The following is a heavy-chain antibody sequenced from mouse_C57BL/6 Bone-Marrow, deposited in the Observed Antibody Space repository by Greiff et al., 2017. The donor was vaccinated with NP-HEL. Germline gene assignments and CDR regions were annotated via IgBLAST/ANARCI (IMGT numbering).Heavy chain of an antibody. CDR1: GFTFSDYG. Sequence: DVMLVESGGGLVKPGGSLKLSCAASGFTFSDYGMHWVRQAPEKGLEWVAYISSGSSTIYYADTVKGRFTISRDNAKNTLFLQMTSLRSEDTAMYYCAEVTTGYYAMDYWGQGTSVTVSS. V-gene: IGHV5-17*01. CDR3: AEVTTGYYAMDY. J-gene: IGHJ4*01. CDR2: ISSGSSTI. D-gene: IGHD2-2*01.